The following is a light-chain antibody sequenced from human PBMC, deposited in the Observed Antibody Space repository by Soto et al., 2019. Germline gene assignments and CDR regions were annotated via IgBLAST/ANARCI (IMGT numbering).Light chain of an antibody. V-gene: IGKV3-11*01. CDR3: QQRSSWPFT. CDR2: ATS. Sequence: EVVLTQSPATLSLSPAAGATLSCRAIKSIGNYLAWYQQKPGQAPRLLIYATSNRATGIPARFSGSGSGTDFTLTISSLEPEDFAVYYCQQRSSWPFTFGPGTKVDIK. J-gene: IGKJ3*01. CDR1: KSIGNY.